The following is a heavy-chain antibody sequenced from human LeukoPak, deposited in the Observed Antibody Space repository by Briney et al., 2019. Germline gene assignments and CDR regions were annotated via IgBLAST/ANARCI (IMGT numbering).Heavy chain of an antibody. D-gene: IGHD3-10*01. Sequence: GGSLRLSCAASGFTFSSYSMNWVRQAPGKGLEWVSSISSSSSYIYYADSVKGRFTISRDNAKNSLYLQMNSLRAEDTAVYHCAAGGDYYYHMDVWGKGTTVTVSS. V-gene: IGHV3-21*01. J-gene: IGHJ6*03. CDR3: AAGGDYYYHMDV. CDR1: GFTFSSYS. CDR2: ISSSSSYI.